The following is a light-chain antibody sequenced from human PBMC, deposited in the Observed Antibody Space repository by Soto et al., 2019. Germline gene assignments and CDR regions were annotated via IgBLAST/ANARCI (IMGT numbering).Light chain of an antibody. CDR2: EVT. Sequence: QSALTQPASVSGSPGQSITISCTGTSSDVGGYNYVSWYQQHPGKAPKLMIYEVTNRPSGVSNRFSGSKSGNTAALTISGLQAEEEAVYSCSSYTSSSTLVFGTGTQLTVL. CDR1: SSDVGGYNY. V-gene: IGLV2-14*01. CDR3: SSYTSSSTLV. J-gene: IGLJ7*01.